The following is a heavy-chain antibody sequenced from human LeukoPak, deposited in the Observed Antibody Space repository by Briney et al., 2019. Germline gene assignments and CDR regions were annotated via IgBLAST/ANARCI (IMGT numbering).Heavy chain of an antibody. CDR3: ARDAPGYDSSGYGDY. V-gene: IGHV1-2*02. J-gene: IGHJ4*02. Sequence: PNSGGTNSAQKFQGRVTMTRDTAISTAYMELSRLRSDDTAVYYCARDAPGYDSSGYGDYWGQGTLVTVSS. D-gene: IGHD3-22*01. CDR2: PNSGGT.